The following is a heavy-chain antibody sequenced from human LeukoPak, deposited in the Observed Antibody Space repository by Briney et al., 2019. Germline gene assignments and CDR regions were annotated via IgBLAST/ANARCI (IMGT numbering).Heavy chain of an antibody. CDR1: GYTFTDYY. CDR2: VDPEDGET. CDR3: ATVATRPTSRAFDI. J-gene: IGHJ3*02. V-gene: IGHV1-69-2*01. Sequence: GASVKVSCKVSGYTFTDYYMHWVQQAPGKGLEWMGLVDPEDGETIYAEKFQGRVTTTADTSTDTAYMELSSLRSEDTAVYYCATVATRPTSRAFDIWGQGTMVTVSS.